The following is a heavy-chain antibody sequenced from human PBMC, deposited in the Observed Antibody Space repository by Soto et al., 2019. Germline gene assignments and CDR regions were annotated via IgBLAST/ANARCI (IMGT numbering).Heavy chain of an antibody. Sequence: PGGSLRLSCSASGFTFSSYAMTWVRQAPGKGLEWVSIINGGGASAYYADSVKGRFTISRNNSKNTLYLQMNSLRVEDTAIYYCAKEREAGWYYFDFWGQGILVTVS. V-gene: IGHV3-23*01. CDR3: AKEREAGWYYFDF. J-gene: IGHJ4*02. CDR2: INGGGASA. CDR1: GFTFSSYA. D-gene: IGHD6-19*01.